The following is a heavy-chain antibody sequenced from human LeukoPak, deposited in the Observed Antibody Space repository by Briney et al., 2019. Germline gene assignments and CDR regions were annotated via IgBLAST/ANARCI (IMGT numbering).Heavy chain of an antibody. D-gene: IGHD6-13*01. Sequence: PSETLSLTCAVYGGSFSGYYWSWIRQPPGTGLDWFGEIYHRGSTNYNPPLQSRVPISVDTSKNQFSLKLSSVTAADTAVYYCARGQKGSNRFQQSYWGQGTLVTVSS. CDR1: GGSFSGYY. J-gene: IGHJ4*02. CDR3: ARGQKGSNRFQQSY. CDR2: IYHRGST. V-gene: IGHV4-34*01.